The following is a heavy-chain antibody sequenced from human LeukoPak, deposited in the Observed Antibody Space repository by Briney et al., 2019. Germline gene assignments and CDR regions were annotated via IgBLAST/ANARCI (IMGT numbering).Heavy chain of an antibody. V-gene: IGHV1-69*01. CDR1: GGTFSSYA. J-gene: IGHJ6*02. CDR3: ASGVKQQLVPPKADYFYYYGMDV. Sequence: SVKASCKASGGTFSSYAISWVRQAPGQGLEWMGGIIPIFGTANYAQKFQGRVTITADESTSTAYMELSSLRSEDTAVYYCASGVKQQLVPPKADYFYYYGMDVWGQGTTVTVSS. CDR2: IIPIFGTA. D-gene: IGHD6-13*01.